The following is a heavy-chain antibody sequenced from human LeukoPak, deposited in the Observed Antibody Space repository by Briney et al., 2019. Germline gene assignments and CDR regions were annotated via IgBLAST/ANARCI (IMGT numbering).Heavy chain of an antibody. V-gene: IGHV3-21*01. Sequence: CLRLACASSRWRLSCGSESGSRRAVRPGLQSVSSSSSSSSYIYYADSVKGRFTISRDNAKNSLYLQMNSLRAEDTAVYYCARGVTSSSSSTTGDYWGQGTLVTVSS. J-gene: IGHJ4*02. CDR2: SSSSSSYI. CDR3: ARGVTSSSSSTTGDY. CDR1: RWRLSCGS. D-gene: IGHD6-6*01.